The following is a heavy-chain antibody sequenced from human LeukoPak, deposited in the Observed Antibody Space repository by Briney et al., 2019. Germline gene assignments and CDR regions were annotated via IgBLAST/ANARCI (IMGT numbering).Heavy chain of an antibody. D-gene: IGHD6-19*01. CDR1: GFTFSSYE. V-gene: IGHV3-7*01. J-gene: IGHJ3*01. CDR2: IKEDGSDK. CDR3: ARETLAGIADAFDF. Sequence: GGSLRLSCAASGFTFSSYEMNWVRQAPGKGLEWVANIKEDGSDKNYVDSVKGRFTISRDNAKNSLFLQMNSLRAEDTAMYYCARETLAGIADAFDFWGQGTMVTVSS.